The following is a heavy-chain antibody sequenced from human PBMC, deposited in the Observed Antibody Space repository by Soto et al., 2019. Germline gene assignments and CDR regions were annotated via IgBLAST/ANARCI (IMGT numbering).Heavy chain of an antibody. D-gene: IGHD2-15*01. V-gene: IGHV3-30*03. CDR3: ATSKVVGVIDY. CDR2: ISYDGSNT. J-gene: IGHJ4*02. Sequence: GGSLRLSCAASGFSFSSFGMHWVRQAPGKGLEWVSVISYDGSNTYYADSVRGRFTISRDNSKNTVHLLMDSLTIEDAAIYYCATSKVVGVIDYWGQGTLVTVSS. CDR1: GFSFSSFG.